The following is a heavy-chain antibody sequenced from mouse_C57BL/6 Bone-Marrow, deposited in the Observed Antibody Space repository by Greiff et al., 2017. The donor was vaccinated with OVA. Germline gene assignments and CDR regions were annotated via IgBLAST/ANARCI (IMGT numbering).Heavy chain of an antibody. V-gene: IGHV2-5*01. CDR2: IWRGGST. Sequence: QVHVKQSGPGLVQPSQSLSITCTVSGFSLTSYGVHWVRQSPGKGLEWLGVIWRGGSTDYNAALMSRLSITKDNSKSQVFFKMNSLQADDAAIYYCAKNWYFDVWGTGTTVTVSS. J-gene: IGHJ1*03. CDR3: AKNWYFDV. CDR1: GFSLTSYG.